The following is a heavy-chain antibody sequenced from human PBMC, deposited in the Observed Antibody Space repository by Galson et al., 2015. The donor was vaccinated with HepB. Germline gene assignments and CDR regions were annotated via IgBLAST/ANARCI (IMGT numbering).Heavy chain of an antibody. D-gene: IGHD3-10*01. Sequence: QSGAEVKKPGESLRISCTGSGYSFTSYWISWVRQMPGKGLEWMGRIDPGDSYTNYSPSFQGHVTISADKSISTAYLQWSSLKASDTAMYYCARLENRFGELYHPPGGGSGMDVWGQGTTVTVSS. J-gene: IGHJ6*02. CDR3: ARLENRFGELYHPPGGGSGMDV. CDR2: IDPGDSYT. CDR1: GYSFTSYW. V-gene: IGHV5-10-1*01.